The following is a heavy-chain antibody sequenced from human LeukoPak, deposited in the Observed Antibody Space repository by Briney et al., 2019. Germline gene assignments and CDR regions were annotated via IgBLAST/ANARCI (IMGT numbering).Heavy chain of an antibody. J-gene: IGHJ6*02. Sequence: PGGSLRLSCAVSGFTFSRHWMSWVRQAPGKGLEWLANIKQDGSEKYYVDSVEGRFTISRDNAKNSLYLQMNSLRAEDTAVYYCAKLLLPQSYYYGMDVWGQGTTVTVSS. CDR2: IKQDGSEK. V-gene: IGHV3-7*01. CDR1: GFTFSRHW. CDR3: AKLLLPQSYYYGMDV. D-gene: IGHD2-15*01.